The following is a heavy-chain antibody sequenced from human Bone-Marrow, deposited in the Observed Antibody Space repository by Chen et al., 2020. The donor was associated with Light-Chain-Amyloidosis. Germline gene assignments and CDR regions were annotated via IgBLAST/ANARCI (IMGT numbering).Heavy chain of an antibody. V-gene: IGHV1-18*01. Sequence: QIQLVQSGPEVKKPGASVKVSCRASGYTFTDYVITWVRQAPGQGLEWMGWINTYNGNTNFAQRIQGRVTMTTDPSTSTAYLELRSLRSDDTAVYYCAKDRLGAHDALDIWGQGTMITVSS. CDR1: GYTFTDYV. CDR3: AKDRLGAHDALDI. J-gene: IGHJ3*02. CDR2: INTYNGNT. D-gene: IGHD5-12*01.